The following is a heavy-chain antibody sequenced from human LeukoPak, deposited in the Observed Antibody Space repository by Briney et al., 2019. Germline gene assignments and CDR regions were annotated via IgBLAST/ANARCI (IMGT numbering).Heavy chain of an antibody. V-gene: IGHV4-34*01. J-gene: IGHJ3*02. CDR3: ARRHHYYDSSAGAFDI. CDR2: TNHSGST. CDR1: GGSFSGYY. D-gene: IGHD3-22*01. Sequence: SETLSLTCAVYGGSFSGYYWSWIRQPPGKGLEWIGETNHSGSTNYNPSLKSRVTISVDTSKNQFSLKLSSVTAADTAVYYCARRHHYYDSSAGAFDIWGQGTMVTVSS.